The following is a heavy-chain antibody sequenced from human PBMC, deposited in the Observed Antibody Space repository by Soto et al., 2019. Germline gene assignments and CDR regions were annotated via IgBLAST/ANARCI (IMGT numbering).Heavy chain of an antibody. V-gene: IGHV1-46*01. CDR3: ARVSMGYYYGLDV. Sequence: QVQLVQSGAEVKKPGASVKVSCKASGYNFANYYIHWVRQAPGQGLEWVGIINPTGGSPTYAQKFQGRVTMTGDTSTDTVHMELNSLRSEDTAVYYCARVSMGYYYGLDVW. CDR1: GYNFANYY. CDR2: INPTGGSP. D-gene: IGHD6-6*01. J-gene: IGHJ6*01.